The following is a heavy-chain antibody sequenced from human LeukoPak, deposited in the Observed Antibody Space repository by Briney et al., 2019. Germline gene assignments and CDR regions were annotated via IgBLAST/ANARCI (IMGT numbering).Heavy chain of an antibody. D-gene: IGHD1-26*01. Sequence: ASVKVSCKASGYTFTSYGISWVRQAPGQGLEWMGWISAYSGNTNYAQKLQGRVTMTTDTSTSTAYMELRSLRSDDTAVYYCARDQVGAIHYYYYCGMDVWGQGTTVTVSS. CDR3: ARDQVGAIHYYYYCGMDV. CDR2: ISAYSGNT. J-gene: IGHJ6*02. CDR1: GYTFTSYG. V-gene: IGHV1-18*01.